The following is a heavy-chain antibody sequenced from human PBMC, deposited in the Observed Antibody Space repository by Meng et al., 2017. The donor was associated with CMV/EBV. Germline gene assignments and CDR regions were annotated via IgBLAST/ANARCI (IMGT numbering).Heavy chain of an antibody. CDR2: IYNTGST. D-gene: IGHD2/OR15-2a*01. CDR1: GASVATDSYY. Sequence: SETLSLTCTVSGASVATDSYYWGWIRQPPGKGPEWIGYIYNTGSTKYNPSLQTRVTVSVDTPKNQFSLKLSSVTAADTATYYCARETVSASGGIDPWGRGTLVTVSS. V-gene: IGHV4-61*01. J-gene: IGHJ5*02. CDR3: ARETVSASGGIDP.